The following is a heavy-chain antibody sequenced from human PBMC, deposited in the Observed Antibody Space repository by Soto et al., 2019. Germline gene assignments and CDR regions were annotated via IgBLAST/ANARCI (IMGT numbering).Heavy chain of an antibody. CDR3: ARADSDIGGYYSWAFDF. CDR2: ITAHTGNT. Sequence: QVRLVQSGAEVKRPGASVKVSCKTSGYTFTSYGISWVRQAPGQGPEWLGWITAHTGNTKYAQNLQGRVTMTTHTSTSTAYMELTSLSSDDTAVYYCARADSDIGGYYSWAFDFWGQGTMVTVSS. CDR1: GYTFTSYG. D-gene: IGHD3-22*01. J-gene: IGHJ3*01. V-gene: IGHV1-18*04.